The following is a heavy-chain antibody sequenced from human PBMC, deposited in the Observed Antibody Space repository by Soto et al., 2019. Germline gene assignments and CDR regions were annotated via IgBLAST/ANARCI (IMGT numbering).Heavy chain of an antibody. CDR3: ARHLTEGATFREDAFDL. V-gene: IGHV1-18*01. CDR2: IRTFIGKT. J-gene: IGHJ3*01. Sequence: QIKLVQSGGGVKTPGASVKVSCTTSRYTFTSHGIAWVRQAPGQGLEWMRWIRTFIGKTDYAKKFQGRVTMTADTTTCTVNMELRSLRSDDTAVYFCARHLTEGATFREDAFDLWGQGTKVTVSS. CDR1: RYTFTSHG. D-gene: IGHD3-9*01.